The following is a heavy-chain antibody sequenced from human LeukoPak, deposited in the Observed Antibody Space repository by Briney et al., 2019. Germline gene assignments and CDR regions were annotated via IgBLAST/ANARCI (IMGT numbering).Heavy chain of an antibody. Sequence: PSETLSLTCTVSGGSISSGGYSWSWIRQHPGKGLEWIGYIYYSGSTYYNPSLKSRVTISVDTSKNQFSLKLSSVTAADTAVYYCARYYGGNILDYWGQGTLVTVSS. CDR1: GGSISSGGYS. CDR3: ARYYGGNILDY. CDR2: IYYSGST. J-gene: IGHJ4*02. D-gene: IGHD4-23*01. V-gene: IGHV4-31*03.